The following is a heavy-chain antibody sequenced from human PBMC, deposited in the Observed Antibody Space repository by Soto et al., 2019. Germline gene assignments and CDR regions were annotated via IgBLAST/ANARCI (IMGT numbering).Heavy chain of an antibody. CDR3: AKQLPYGNRWDGVDY. V-gene: IGHV3-23*01. D-gene: IGHD3-16*02. J-gene: IGHJ4*02. CDR1: GFTFSSYG. CDR2: ISGSGDNT. Sequence: EVQLLESGGGLVQPGGSLRLSCVASGFTFSSYGMNWVRQAPGKGLEWVSGISGSGDNTHYADAVKGRFTISRDNTKNTLYLQMNRLRAEDTAVYYCAKQLPYGNRWDGVDYWGQGTLVTVSS.